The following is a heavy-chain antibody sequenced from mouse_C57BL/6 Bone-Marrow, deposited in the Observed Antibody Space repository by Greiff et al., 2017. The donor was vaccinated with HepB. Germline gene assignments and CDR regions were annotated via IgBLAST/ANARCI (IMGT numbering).Heavy chain of an antibody. CDR2: IYPGDGDT. V-gene: IGHV1-82*01. D-gene: IGHD2-1*01. J-gene: IGHJ2*01. CDR1: GYAFSSSW. Sequence: VQLQQSGPELVKPGASVKISCKASGYAFSSSWMNWVKQRPGKGLEWIGRIYPGDGDTNYNEKFKGKATLTADKSSSTAYMQLSSLTSEDSAVYFCAVYGNYDYWGQGTTLTVSA. CDR3: AVYGNYDY.